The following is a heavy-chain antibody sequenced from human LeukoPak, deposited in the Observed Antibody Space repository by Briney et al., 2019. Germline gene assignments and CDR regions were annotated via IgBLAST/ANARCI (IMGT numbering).Heavy chain of an antibody. CDR1: GGSISSGGYS. V-gene: IGHV4-30-2*01. CDR2: IYHSGST. CDR3: ARAYYYDSSGYEVYFDY. Sequence: SETLSLTCAVSGGSISSGGYSWSWIRQPPGKGLEWIGYIYHSGSTYYNPSLKSRVTISVDRSKNQFSLKLSSVTAGDTAVYYCARAYYYDSSGYEVYFDYWGQGTLVTVSS. D-gene: IGHD3-22*01. J-gene: IGHJ4*02.